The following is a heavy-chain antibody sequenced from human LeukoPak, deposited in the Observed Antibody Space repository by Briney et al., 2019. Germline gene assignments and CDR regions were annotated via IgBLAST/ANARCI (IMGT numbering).Heavy chain of an antibody. D-gene: IGHD6-6*01. J-gene: IGHJ4*02. Sequence: SETLSLTCTVSGGSTSSYYWSWIRQPPGKGLEWIGYVYYSGSTSYNPSLKSRVTISVDTSSNQFSLKLSSVTAADTAVYYCAKAPVLYYFDSWGQGTLVTVSS. CDR1: GGSTSSYY. V-gene: IGHV4-59*08. CDR2: VYYSGST. CDR3: AKAPVLYYFDS.